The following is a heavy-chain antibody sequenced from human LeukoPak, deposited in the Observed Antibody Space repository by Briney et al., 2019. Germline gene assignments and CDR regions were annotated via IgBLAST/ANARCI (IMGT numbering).Heavy chain of an antibody. D-gene: IGHD1-26*01. J-gene: IGHJ4*02. CDR1: GFPLSSSN. V-gene: IGHV3-21*01. Sequence: GGAPGLPRAAPGFPLSSSNMNWGPQAPGEGAGWGSSLSSSSSYIYYADSVKGRFTISRDNAKNSLYLQMNSLRAEDTAVYYCAREPPRKVGATTDFDYWGQGTLVTVSS. CDR2: LSSSSSYI. CDR3: AREPPRKVGATTDFDY.